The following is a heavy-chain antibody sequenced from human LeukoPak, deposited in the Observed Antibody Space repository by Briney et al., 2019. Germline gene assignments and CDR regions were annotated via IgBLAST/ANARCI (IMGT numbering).Heavy chain of an antibody. J-gene: IGHJ4*02. CDR2: ISSSSSTI. Sequence: GGSLRLSCAASGFTFSSHSMNWVRQAPGKGLQWVSYISSSSSTIYYADSVKGRFTISRDNAKNSLYLQMNSLRAEDTAVYYCARFIAAPYYFDYGGRGTLVTVSS. CDR1: GFTFSSHS. CDR3: ARFIAAPYYFDY. V-gene: IGHV3-48*04. D-gene: IGHD6-13*01.